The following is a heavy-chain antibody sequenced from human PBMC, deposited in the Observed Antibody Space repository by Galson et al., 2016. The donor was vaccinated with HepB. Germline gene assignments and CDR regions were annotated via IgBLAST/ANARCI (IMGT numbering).Heavy chain of an antibody. CDR2: ISWSGDTI. D-gene: IGHD2-21*01. CDR1: GFPFDDYA. V-gene: IGHV3-9*01. J-gene: IGHJ6*02. Sequence: SLRLSCAASGFPFDDYAMHWVRQTPGKGLEWLSGISWSGDTILYADTVKGRFTISRDNAKKSLYLQMNSLRPEDTALYYCAKVSGSEVGYYFMDVWGRGTLVTVSS. CDR3: AKVSGSEVGYYFMDV.